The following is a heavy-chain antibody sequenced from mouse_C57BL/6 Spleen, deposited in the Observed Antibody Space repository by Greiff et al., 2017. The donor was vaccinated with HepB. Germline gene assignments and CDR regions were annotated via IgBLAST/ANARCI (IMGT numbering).Heavy chain of an antibody. CDR1: GYTFTSYW. V-gene: IGHV1-50*01. CDR2: IDPSDSYT. CDR3: ARYPNYYGSSTYAMDY. Sequence: QVQLQQPGAELVKPGASVKLSCKASGYTFTSYWMQWVKQRPGQGLEWIGEIDPSDSYTNYNQKFKGKATLTVDTSSSTAYMQLSSLTSEDSAVYYCARYPNYYGSSTYAMDYWGQRTSVTVSS. J-gene: IGHJ4*01. D-gene: IGHD1-1*01.